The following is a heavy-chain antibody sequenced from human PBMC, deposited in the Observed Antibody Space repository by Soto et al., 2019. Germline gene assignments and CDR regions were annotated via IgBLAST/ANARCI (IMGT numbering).Heavy chain of an antibody. Sequence: ASVKVSCKASGYTFTSYGISWVRQAPGQGLEWMGWISAYNGNTNYAQKLQGRVTMTTDTSTSTAYMELRSLRSDDTAVYYCARDDMGSTYYDFWSGYYTTMRFDYWGQGTLVTVSS. CDR1: GYTFTSYG. D-gene: IGHD3-3*01. V-gene: IGHV1-18*01. CDR2: ISAYNGNT. CDR3: ARDDMGSTYYDFWSGYYTTMRFDY. J-gene: IGHJ4*02.